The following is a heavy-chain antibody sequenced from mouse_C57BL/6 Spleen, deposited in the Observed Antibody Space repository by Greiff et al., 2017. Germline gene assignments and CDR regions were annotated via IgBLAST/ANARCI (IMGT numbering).Heavy chain of an antibody. J-gene: IGHJ4*01. Sequence: VQLQQPGAELVRPGSSVKLSCKASGYTFTSYWMHWVKQRPIQGLEWIGNIDPSDSETHYNQKFKDKATLTVDKSSSTAYMQLSSLTSEDSAVYDCARSDCYGSRAMDYWGQGTSVTVAS. V-gene: IGHV1-52*01. D-gene: IGHD1-1*01. CDR2: IDPSDSET. CDR3: ARSDCYGSRAMDY. CDR1: GYTFTSYW.